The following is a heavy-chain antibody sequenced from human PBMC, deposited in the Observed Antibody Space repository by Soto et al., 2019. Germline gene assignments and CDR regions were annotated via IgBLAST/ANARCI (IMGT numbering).Heavy chain of an antibody. D-gene: IGHD3-22*01. V-gene: IGHV4-39*01. CDR1: GGSISSSSYY. CDR3: ARSSYYYDGGGNDY. Sequence: QLQLQESGPGLVKPSETLSLTCTVSGGSISSSSYYWGWIRQPPGEGLEWIGRIYYSGSTYYNPALKSGVTVSVDTSKNQSSLTLSSVTAADTAVYYCARSSYYYDGGGNDYRGQGTLVTVSS. CDR2: IYYSGST. J-gene: IGHJ4*02.